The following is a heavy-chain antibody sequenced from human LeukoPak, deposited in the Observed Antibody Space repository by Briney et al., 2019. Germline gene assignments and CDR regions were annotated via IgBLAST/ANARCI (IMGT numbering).Heavy chain of an antibody. J-gene: IGHJ4*02. CDR1: GGSISSYY. D-gene: IGHD3-10*01. Sequence: PSETLSLTCTVSGGSISSYYWSWIRQPPGKGLEWIGYIYYSGSTSYNPSLKSRVTISVDTFRNQFSLKLTSVTAADTAIYYCAKSDYYGASDYWGQGTLVTVSS. V-gene: IGHV4-59*01. CDR3: AKSDYYGASDY. CDR2: IYYSGST.